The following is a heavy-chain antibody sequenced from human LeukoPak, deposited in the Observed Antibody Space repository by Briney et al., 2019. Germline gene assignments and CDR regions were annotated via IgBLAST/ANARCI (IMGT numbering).Heavy chain of an antibody. CDR1: GFTFSSYS. CDR2: ISSSSSYI. Sequence: GGSLRLSCAASGFTFSSYSMNWVRQAPGKGLEWVSSISSSSSYIYYADSVKGRFTISRDNAKNSLYLQMNSLRAEDAAVYYCAREIPIAVAGNYDDGYPDYWGQGTLVTVSS. CDR3: AREIPIAVAGNYDDGYPDY. V-gene: IGHV3-21*01. J-gene: IGHJ4*02. D-gene: IGHD6-19*01.